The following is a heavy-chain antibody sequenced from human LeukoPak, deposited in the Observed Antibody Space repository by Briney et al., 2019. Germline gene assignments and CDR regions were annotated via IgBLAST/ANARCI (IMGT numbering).Heavy chain of an antibody. D-gene: IGHD3-22*01. CDR2: IYYSGST. Sequence: KPSETLSLTCTVSGGSISSSIYYWGWLRQPPGKGLEWIGYIYYSGSTNYNPSLKSRVTISVDTSKNQFSLKLSSVTAADTAVYYCARLPPPYYDSTPWGQGTLVTVSS. V-gene: IGHV4-61*05. CDR3: ARLPPPYYDSTP. J-gene: IGHJ5*02. CDR1: GGSISSSIYY.